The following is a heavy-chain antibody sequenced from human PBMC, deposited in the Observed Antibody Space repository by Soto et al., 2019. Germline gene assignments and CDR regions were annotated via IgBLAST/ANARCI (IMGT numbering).Heavy chain of an antibody. CDR3: ARGYGSGSYLSRWGWYFDL. V-gene: IGHV4-31*03. J-gene: IGHJ2*01. Sequence: QVQLQESGPGLVKPSQTLSLTCTVSGGSISSGGYYWSWIRQHPGKGLEWIGYIYYSGSTYYNPSLKSRVTISVDTSKNQFSLKLRSVTAADTAVYYCARGYGSGSYLSRWGWYFDLWGRGTLVTVSS. D-gene: IGHD3-10*01. CDR2: IYYSGST. CDR1: GGSISSGGYY.